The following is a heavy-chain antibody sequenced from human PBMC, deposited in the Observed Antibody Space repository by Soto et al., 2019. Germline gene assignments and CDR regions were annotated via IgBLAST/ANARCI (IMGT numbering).Heavy chain of an antibody. CDR1: GYTFTSYG. J-gene: IGHJ5*02. CDR3: ARDPTIFGVANWFDP. V-gene: IGHV1-18*04. CDR2: ISAYNGNT. D-gene: IGHD3-3*01. Sequence: ASVKVSCKASGYTFTSYGISWVRQAPGQGLEWMGWISAYNGNTNYAQKLQGRVTMTTDTSTSTAYMELRSLRSDDTAVYYCARDPTIFGVANWFDPWGQGTLVTVSS.